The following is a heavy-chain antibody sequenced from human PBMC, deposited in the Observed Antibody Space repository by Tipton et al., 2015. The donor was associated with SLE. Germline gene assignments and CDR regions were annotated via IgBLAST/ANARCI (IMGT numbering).Heavy chain of an antibody. V-gene: IGHV3-30*04. D-gene: IGHD1-26*01. Sequence: RSLRLSCAASGFTFSSYAMHWVRQAPGKGLEWVAVMSYDGSNKYYADSVKGRFTISRDNSKNTLYLQMNSLRAEDTAVYYCARGADTDAFDIWGQGTMVIVSS. J-gene: IGHJ3*02. CDR1: GFTFSSYA. CDR3: ARGADTDAFDI. CDR2: MSYDGSNK.